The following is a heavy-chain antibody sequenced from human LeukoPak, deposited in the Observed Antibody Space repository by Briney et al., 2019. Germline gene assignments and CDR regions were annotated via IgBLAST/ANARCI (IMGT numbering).Heavy chain of an antibody. CDR2: IYTSGRT. D-gene: IGHD3-16*02. Sequence: PSQTLSLTCTVSGGSITFGSYYWTWIRQPAGKGLEWIGRIYTSGRTFYNPSLKSRVTISMDTSMNQFSLRLNSVTAADTAVYYCARARVIPASFDDWGQGALVTVSS. CDR3: ARARVIPASFDD. V-gene: IGHV4-61*02. CDR1: GGSITFGSYY. J-gene: IGHJ4*02.